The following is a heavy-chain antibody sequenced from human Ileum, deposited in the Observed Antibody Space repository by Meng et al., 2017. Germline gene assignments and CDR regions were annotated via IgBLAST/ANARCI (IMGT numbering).Heavy chain of an antibody. D-gene: IGHD5-24*01. CDR1: GFTFSDYY. CDR2: ITNSEDTI. V-gene: IGHV3-11*04. Sequence: GESLKIPCATSGFTFSDYYMNWIRQAPGKGLEWVSYITNSEDTIYYAECVKGRFTISRDNPKNSLYLQMNSLRAEDTAVYYCVARGAYSYPVDYWGQGTLVTVSS. J-gene: IGHJ4*02. CDR3: VARGAYSYPVDY.